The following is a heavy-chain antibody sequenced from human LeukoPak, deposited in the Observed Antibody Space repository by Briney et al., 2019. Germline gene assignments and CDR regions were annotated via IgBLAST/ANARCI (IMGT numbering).Heavy chain of an antibody. CDR3: AGALSVVVPAAPPY. Sequence: GGSLRLSCAASGFTFSDYYMSWIRQAPGKGLEWVSYISSSGSTIYYADSVKGRFTISRDNAKNSLYLQMNSLRAEDTAVYYCAGALSVVVPAAPPYWGQGTLVTVSS. V-gene: IGHV3-11*01. J-gene: IGHJ4*02. CDR2: ISSSGSTI. CDR1: GFTFSDYY. D-gene: IGHD2-2*01.